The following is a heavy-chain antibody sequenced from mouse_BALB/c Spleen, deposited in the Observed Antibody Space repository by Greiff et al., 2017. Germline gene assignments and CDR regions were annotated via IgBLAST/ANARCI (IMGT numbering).Heavy chain of an antibody. CDR1: GYSITSDYA. V-gene: IGHV3-2*02. CDR2: ISYSGST. CDR3: ARKGYRYDVGYFDV. J-gene: IGHJ1*01. D-gene: IGHD2-14*01. Sequence: EVKLMESGPGLVKPSQSLSLTCTVTGYSITSDYAWNWIRQFPGNKLEWMGYISYSGSTSYNPSLKSRISITRDTSKNQFFLQLNSVTTEDTATYYCARKGYRYDVGYFDVWGAGTTVTVSS.